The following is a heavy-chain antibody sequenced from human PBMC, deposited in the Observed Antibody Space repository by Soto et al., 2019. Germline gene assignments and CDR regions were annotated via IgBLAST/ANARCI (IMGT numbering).Heavy chain of an antibody. Sequence: ETLSLTCTVSGASVNSISYYWSWVRQAPGKGLEWVSSISSRSTYIFYADSVKGRFTISRDNAKNSLYLQMNSLRAEDTGVYYCARPRLPAAGDYYYYYGMDVWGQGTTVTVSS. CDR3: ARPRLPAAGDYYYYYGMDV. CDR2: ISSRSTYI. J-gene: IGHJ6*02. V-gene: IGHV3-21*01. CDR1: GASVNSIS. D-gene: IGHD6-13*01.